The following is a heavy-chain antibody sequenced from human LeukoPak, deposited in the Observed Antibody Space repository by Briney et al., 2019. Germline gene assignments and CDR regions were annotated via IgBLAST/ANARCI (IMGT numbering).Heavy chain of an antibody. V-gene: IGHV4-38-2*02. J-gene: IGHJ4*02. CDR3: AREGMVRGVITRVY. D-gene: IGHD3-10*01. CDR1: GYSISSGYY. Sequence: SETLSLTCAVSGYSISSGYYWGWIRQPPGKGLEWIGEINHSGSTNYNPSLKSRVTISVDTSKNQFSLKLSSVTAADTAVYYCAREGMVRGVITRVYWGQGTLVTVSS. CDR2: INHSGST.